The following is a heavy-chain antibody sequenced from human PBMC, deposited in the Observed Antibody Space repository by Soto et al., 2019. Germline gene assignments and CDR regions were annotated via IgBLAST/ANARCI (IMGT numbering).Heavy chain of an antibody. V-gene: IGHV5-10-1*01. D-gene: IGHD3-22*01. Sequence: ESLKISCKGSGYRFTSYWISWVRQMPGKGLEWMGRIDPSDSYTNYSPSFQGHVTISADKSISTVYLQWSSLKASDTAMYYCARHAISATMIIIDYWGQGTLVTVSS. J-gene: IGHJ4*02. CDR3: ARHAISATMIIIDY. CDR2: IDPSDSYT. CDR1: GYRFTSYW.